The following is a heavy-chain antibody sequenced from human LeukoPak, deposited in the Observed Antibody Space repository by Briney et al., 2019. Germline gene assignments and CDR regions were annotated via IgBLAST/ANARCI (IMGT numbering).Heavy chain of an antibody. D-gene: IGHD4-17*01. V-gene: IGHV3-48*03. CDR1: GFTFSSYE. CDR3: ATLMTTVTTFDY. CDR2: ISSSGSTI. J-gene: IGHJ4*02. Sequence: PGGSLRLSCAASGFTFSSYEMNWVRQAPGKGLEWVSYISSSGSTIYYADSVKGRFTISRDNAKNSLYLQMNSLRAEDTAVYYCATLMTTVTTFDYWGQGTLVTVSS.